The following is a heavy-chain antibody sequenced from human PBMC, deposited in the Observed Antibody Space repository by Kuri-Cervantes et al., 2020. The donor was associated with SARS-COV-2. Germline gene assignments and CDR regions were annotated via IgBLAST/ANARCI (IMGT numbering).Heavy chain of an antibody. V-gene: IGHV1-69*04. D-gene: IGHD2-21*02. CDR2: IIPILGIA. CDR3: ARHPLSYCGGDCSSPSWYFDL. J-gene: IGHJ2*01. Sequence: SVKVSCKASGYTFTGYDINWVRQAPGQGLEWMGRIIPILGIANYAQKFQGRVTITADKSTSTAYMELSSLRSEDTAVYYCARHPLSYCGGDCSSPSWYFDLWGRGTLVTVSS. CDR1: GYTFTGYD.